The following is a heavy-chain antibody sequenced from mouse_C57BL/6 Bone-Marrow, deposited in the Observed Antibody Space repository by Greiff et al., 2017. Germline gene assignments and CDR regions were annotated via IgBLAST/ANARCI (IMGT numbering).Heavy chain of an antibody. J-gene: IGHJ2*01. Sequence: VKLQESGAELVRPGPSVKVSCKASGYAFTNYLIEWVKQRPGQGLEWIGVLNPGSGGTNYNEKFKGKATLTADKSSSTAYMQLSSLTSEDSAVYFSARSDYDYYYFDYWGQGTTLTVSS. CDR1: GYAFTNYL. D-gene: IGHD2-4*01. CDR3: ARSDYDYYYFDY. CDR2: LNPGSGGT. V-gene: IGHV1-54*01.